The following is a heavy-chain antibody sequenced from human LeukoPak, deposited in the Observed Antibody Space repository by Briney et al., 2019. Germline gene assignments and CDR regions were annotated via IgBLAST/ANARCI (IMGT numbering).Heavy chain of an antibody. D-gene: IGHD6-6*01. CDR3: ARAYSSSSSPPFNFDY. Sequence: SETLSLTCTVSGGPISSYYWSWIRQPPGKGLEWIGYIYYSGSTNYNPSLKSRVTISVDTSKNQFSLKLSSVTAADTAVYYCARAYSSSSSPPFNFDYWGQGTLVTVSS. CDR1: GGPISSYY. J-gene: IGHJ4*02. CDR2: IYYSGST. V-gene: IGHV4-59*01.